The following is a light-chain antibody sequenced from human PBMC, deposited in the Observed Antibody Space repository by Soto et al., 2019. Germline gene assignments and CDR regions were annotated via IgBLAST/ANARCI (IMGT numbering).Light chain of an antibody. CDR1: QSVSSSY. CDR3: QQYGSSPLFT. V-gene: IGKV3-20*01. J-gene: IGKJ3*01. CDR2: GAS. Sequence: EIVLTQSPGTLSLSPGERATLSCRASQSVSSSYLAWYQQKPGQAPRLLIYGASTRVTGIPDRFSGGGSGTDFALTISRLEPEDVAVYYCQQYGSSPLFTFGRGTKVDI.